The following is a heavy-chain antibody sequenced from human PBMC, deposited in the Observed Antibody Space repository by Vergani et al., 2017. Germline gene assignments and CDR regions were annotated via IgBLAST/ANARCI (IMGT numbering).Heavy chain of an antibody. V-gene: IGHV4-59*01. D-gene: IGHD2-21*02. CDR1: GGSISSYY. Sequence: QVQLQESGPGLVKPSETLSLTCTVSGGSISSYYWSWIRQPPGKGLEWIGYIYYSGSTNYNPSLKSRVTISVDTSKNQFSLTLSSVTAADTAVYYCARNPYCGGDCYSDAFDIWGQGTMVTVSS. CDR3: ARNPYCGGDCYSDAFDI. J-gene: IGHJ3*02. CDR2: IYYSGST.